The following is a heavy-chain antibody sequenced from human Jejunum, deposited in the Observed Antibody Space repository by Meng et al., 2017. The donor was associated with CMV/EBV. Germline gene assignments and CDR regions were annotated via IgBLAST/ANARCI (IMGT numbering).Heavy chain of an antibody. Sequence: FSSYTMHWVRQTPGKGLEWVALISSDGTNKYYPDSVKGRFTISRDNAKKSVDLQMISLRAEDTAVYYCARGIRVLEWLFVPNVFDIWGHGTMVTVSS. CDR3: ARGIRVLEWLFVPNVFDI. CDR1: FSSYT. CDR2: ISSDGTNK. V-gene: IGHV3-30-3*01. J-gene: IGHJ3*02. D-gene: IGHD3-3*01.